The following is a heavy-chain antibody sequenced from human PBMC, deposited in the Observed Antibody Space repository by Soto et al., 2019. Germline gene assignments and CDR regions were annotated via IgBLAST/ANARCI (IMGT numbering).Heavy chain of an antibody. J-gene: IGHJ4*02. CDR3: ARRYGGNFDY. CDR2: IYYSGST. CDR1: GGSISSYY. V-gene: IGHV4-59*01. D-gene: IGHD3-16*01. Sequence: PSETLSLTCTVSGGSISSYYWSWIRQPPGKGLECIGYIYYSGSTNYNPSLKSRVTISVDTSKNQFSPKLSSVTAADTAVYYCARRYGGNFDYWGQGTLVTVSS.